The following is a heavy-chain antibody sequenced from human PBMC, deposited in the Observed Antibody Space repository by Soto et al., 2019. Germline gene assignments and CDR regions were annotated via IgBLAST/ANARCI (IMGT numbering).Heavy chain of an antibody. CDR1: GFTVSSNY. Sequence: GGSLRLPCAASGFTVSSNYMSWVRQAPGKGLEWVSVIYSGGSTYYADSVKGRFTISRDNSKNTLYLQMNSLRAEDTAVYYCARVVVARGYSYGYSYFDYWGQGTLVTVSS. CDR2: IYSGGST. D-gene: IGHD5-18*01. J-gene: IGHJ4*02. CDR3: ARVVVARGYSYGYSYFDY. V-gene: IGHV3-53*01.